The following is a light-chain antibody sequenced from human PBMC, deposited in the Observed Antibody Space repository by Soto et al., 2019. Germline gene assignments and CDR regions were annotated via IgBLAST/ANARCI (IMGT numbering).Light chain of an antibody. J-gene: IGKJ4*01. CDR2: GAS. V-gene: IGKV3-20*01. Sequence: EIVLTQSPGTLSLSPGERATLSCRASQSVSSSYLAWYQQKPGQAPRLLIYGASSRATGIPDRFSGSGSGTDFTLTISRLEPEDFAVYFCQQYARSPPDTFGGGTKVDIK. CDR3: QQYARSPPDT. CDR1: QSVSSSY.